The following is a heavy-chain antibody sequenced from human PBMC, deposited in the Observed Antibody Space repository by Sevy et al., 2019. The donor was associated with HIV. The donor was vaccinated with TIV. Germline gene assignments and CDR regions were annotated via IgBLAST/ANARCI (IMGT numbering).Heavy chain of an antibody. D-gene: IGHD3-22*01. J-gene: IGHJ4*02. CDR1: GFTFSSYA. CDR3: AKVGVVVKYYFDY. V-gene: IGHV3-23*01. Sequence: GGSLRLSCAASGFTFSSYAMSWVRQAPGKGLEWVSAISGSGGSTYYADSVKGRFTISRDNSKNTLYLQINSLRAEDTAVYYCAKVGVVVKYYFDYWGQGTLVTVSS. CDR2: ISGSGGST.